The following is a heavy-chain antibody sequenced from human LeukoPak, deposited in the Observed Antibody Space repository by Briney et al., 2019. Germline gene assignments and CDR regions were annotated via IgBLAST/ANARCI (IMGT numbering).Heavy chain of an antibody. Sequence: SETLSLTCTVSGGSIRSSYYYWGWIRQPPGKGLEWIGEIYHSGSTNYNPSLKSRVTISVDKSKNQFSLKLSSVTAADTAVYYCARESSSWYVSRRGWFDPWGQGTLVTVSS. CDR1: GGSIRSSYYY. CDR2: IYHSGST. CDR3: ARESSSWYVSRRGWFDP. V-gene: IGHV4-39*07. D-gene: IGHD6-13*01. J-gene: IGHJ5*02.